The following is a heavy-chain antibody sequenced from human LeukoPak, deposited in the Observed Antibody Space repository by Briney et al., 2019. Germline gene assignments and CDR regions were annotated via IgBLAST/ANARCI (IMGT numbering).Heavy chain of an antibody. CDR1: GGSISSSSYY. Sequence: PSETLSLTCTVSGGSISSSSYYWGWIRQPPGKGLEWIGSIYYSGSTYYNPSLKSRVTISVHTSKNQFSLKLSSVTAADTAVYYCARDRKYSSGWYDYWGQGALVTVSS. CDR3: ARDRKYSSGWYDY. V-gene: IGHV4-39*07. J-gene: IGHJ4*02. CDR2: IYYSGST. D-gene: IGHD6-19*01.